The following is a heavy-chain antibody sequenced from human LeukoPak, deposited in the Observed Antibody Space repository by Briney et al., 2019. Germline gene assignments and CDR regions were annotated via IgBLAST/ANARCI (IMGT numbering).Heavy chain of an antibody. CDR1: GGSISSYY. CDR2: IYYSGST. J-gene: IGHJ5*02. V-gene: IGHV4-59*12. Sequence: SETLSLTCTVSGGSISSYYWSWIRQPPGKGLEWIGYIYYSGSTNYNPSLKSRVTISVDTSKNQFSLKLSSVTAADTAVYYCARRVIVVVPAADLNWFDPWGQGTLVTVSS. CDR3: ARRVIVVVPAADLNWFDP. D-gene: IGHD2-2*01.